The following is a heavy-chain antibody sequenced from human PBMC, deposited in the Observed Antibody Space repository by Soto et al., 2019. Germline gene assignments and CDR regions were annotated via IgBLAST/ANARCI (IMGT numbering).Heavy chain of an antibody. CDR3: AKASRAYSSSWYNYGMDV. Sequence: EVQLLESGGGLVQPGGSLRLSCAASGLTFSSYAMSWVRQAPGKGLEWVSAISGSGGSTYYADSVKGRFTISRDNSKNTLYLQIDRMRAEGTAVYYCAKASRAYSSSWYNYGMDVWGKETKVTVSS. V-gene: IGHV3-23*01. D-gene: IGHD6-13*01. CDR1: GLTFSSYA. J-gene: IGHJ6*04. CDR2: ISGSGGST.